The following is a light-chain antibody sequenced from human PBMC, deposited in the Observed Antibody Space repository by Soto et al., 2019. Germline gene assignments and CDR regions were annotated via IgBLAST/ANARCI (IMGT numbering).Light chain of an antibody. V-gene: IGKV1-33*01. CDR1: RDIGNF. J-gene: IGKJ4*01. CDR2: DAS. CDR3: QQYDDRPPYA. Sequence: DIQMTQSPSSLSASAGDRIIITCRASRDIGNFVNWYQQTPGKAPRLLIYDASNLDIGVQSRFNASGSGTDFTFTISSLQPEDIATYYCQQYDDRPPYAFGGGTRV.